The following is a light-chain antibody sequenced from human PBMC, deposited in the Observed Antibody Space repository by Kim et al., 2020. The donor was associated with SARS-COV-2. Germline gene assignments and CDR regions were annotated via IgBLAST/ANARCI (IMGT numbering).Light chain of an antibody. J-gene: IGKJ1*01. CDR1: QSVSSSY. Sequence: EIVLTQSPGTLSLSPGERATLSCRASQSVSSSYLAWYQQKPGQAPRLLIYGASSRATGIPDRFSGSASGTDFTLTISRLEPEDFAVYYCQQYGSSLWWTFGQGTKVDIK. CDR2: GAS. CDR3: QQYGSSLWWT. V-gene: IGKV3-20*01.